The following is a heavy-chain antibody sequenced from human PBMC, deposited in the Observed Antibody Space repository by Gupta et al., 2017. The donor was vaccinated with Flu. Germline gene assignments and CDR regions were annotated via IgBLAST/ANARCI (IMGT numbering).Heavy chain of an antibody. J-gene: IGHJ4*02. Sequence: QVQLVEAGGGVVQPGTSLRLYCVVSGFSFVSYGMHWVRPAPGKGLEWVAIIWYDGRKQYYADSVKGRFTISRDNSKNTLLLQMNSLRAEDTAVYYCARGGQYQLSRENYWGQGTLVTVSS. CDR1: GFSFVSYG. CDR2: IWYDGRKQ. V-gene: IGHV3-33*01. D-gene: IGHD2-2*01. CDR3: ARGGQYQLSRENY.